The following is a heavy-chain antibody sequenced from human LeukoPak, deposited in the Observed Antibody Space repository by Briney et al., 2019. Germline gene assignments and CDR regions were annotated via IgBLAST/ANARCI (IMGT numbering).Heavy chain of an antibody. V-gene: IGHV4-34*01. J-gene: IGHJ4*02. Sequence: SETLSLTCAVYGGSFSGYYWNWVRQPPGKGLEWIGEINHSGSTNYNPSLKSRVTISVDTSKNQFSLKLSSVTAADTAVYYCARWAVGATFDYWGQGTLVTVSS. D-gene: IGHD1-26*01. CDR2: INHSGST. CDR1: GGSFSGYY. CDR3: ARWAVGATFDY.